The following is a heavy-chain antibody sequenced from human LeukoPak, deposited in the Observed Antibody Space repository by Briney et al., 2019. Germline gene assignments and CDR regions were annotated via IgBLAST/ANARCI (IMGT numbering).Heavy chain of an antibody. D-gene: IGHD5-24*01. J-gene: IGHJ6*02. CDR1: GYTFTSYD. CDR3: ARTGKTDGYYYYGMDV. CDR2: MNPNSGNT. Sequence: GASVKVSCKASGYTFTSYDINWVRQATGQGLEWMGCMNPNSGNTGYAQKFQGRVTMTRNTSISTAYMELSSLRSEDTAVYYCARTGKTDGYYYYGMDVWGQGTTVTVSS. V-gene: IGHV1-8*01.